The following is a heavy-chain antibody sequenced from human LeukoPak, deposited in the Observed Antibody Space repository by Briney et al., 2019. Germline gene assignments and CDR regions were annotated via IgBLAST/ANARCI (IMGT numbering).Heavy chain of an antibody. CDR3: ARQADLDTAMGDY. D-gene: IGHD5-18*01. Sequence: GESLKISCKGSGYSFTSYWIGWLRQMPGKGRVWMGIIYAGDSDTRYSPSFQGQVTISADKSISTAYLQWSSLKASDTAMYYCARQADLDTAMGDYWGQRTLVTVSS. CDR2: IYAGDSDT. V-gene: IGHV5-51*01. J-gene: IGHJ4*02. CDR1: GYSFTSYW.